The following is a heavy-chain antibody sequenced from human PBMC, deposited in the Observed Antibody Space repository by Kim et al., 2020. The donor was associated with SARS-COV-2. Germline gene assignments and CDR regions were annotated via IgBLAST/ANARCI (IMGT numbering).Heavy chain of an antibody. CDR3: ASRGWYFDY. Sequence: SETLSLTCTVSGGSISSSSYYWGWIRQPPGKGLEWIGSIYYSGSTYYNPSLKSRVTISVDTSKNQFSLKLSSVTAADTAVYYCASRGWYFDYWGQGTLVTVSS. V-gene: IGHV4-39*01. D-gene: IGHD2-15*01. CDR1: GGSISSSSYY. J-gene: IGHJ4*02. CDR2: IYYSGST.